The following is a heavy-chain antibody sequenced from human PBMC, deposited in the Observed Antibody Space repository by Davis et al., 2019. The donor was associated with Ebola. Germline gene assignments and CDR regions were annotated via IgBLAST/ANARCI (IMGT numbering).Heavy chain of an antibody. CDR2: IYYNGRT. CDR3: ARLSGLFSSSSGALYFDL. D-gene: IGHD6-6*01. Sequence: SETLSLTCTVSGDSISSGSYYWSWIRQPAGKGLEWIGAIYYNGRTYYNSSLEGRVTISLDTSKNQFSLKLRSVTAADTAVYFCARLSGLFSSSSGALYFDLWGRGTLVSVSS. V-gene: IGHV4-61*10. CDR1: GDSISSGSYY. J-gene: IGHJ2*01.